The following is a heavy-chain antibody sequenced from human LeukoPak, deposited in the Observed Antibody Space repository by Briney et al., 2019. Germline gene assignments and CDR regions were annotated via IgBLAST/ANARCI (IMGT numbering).Heavy chain of an antibody. CDR3: ALSPVRDSGYFDY. V-gene: IGHV3-21*01. D-gene: IGHD2/OR15-2a*01. CDR2: ISSSSYI. Sequence: PGGSLRLSCAASGFTFSSYSMNWVRQAPGKGLEWVSSISSSSYIYYADSVKGRFTISRDNAKNSLYLQMNSLRAEDTAVYYCALSPVRDSGYFDYWGQGTLVTVSP. J-gene: IGHJ4*02. CDR1: GFTFSSYS.